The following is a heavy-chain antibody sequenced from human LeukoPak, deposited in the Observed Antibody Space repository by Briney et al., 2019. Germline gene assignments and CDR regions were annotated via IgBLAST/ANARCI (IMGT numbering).Heavy chain of an antibody. D-gene: IGHD6-6*01. CDR1: GFTFSSYS. CDR2: ISSSSSYI. CDR3: ARDLGAIAAWAFDI. V-gene: IGHV3-21*01. J-gene: IGHJ3*02. Sequence: GGSLRLSCAASGFTFSSYSMNWVRQAPGKGLEWVSSISSSSSYIYYADSVKGRFTISRDNAKNSLYLQMNSLRAEDTAVYYCARDLGAIAAWAFDIWGQGTMVTVSS.